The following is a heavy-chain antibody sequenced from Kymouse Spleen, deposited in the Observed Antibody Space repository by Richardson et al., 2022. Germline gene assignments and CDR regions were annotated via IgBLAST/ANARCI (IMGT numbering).Heavy chain of an antibody. J-gene: IGHJ4*02. V-gene: IGHV3-33*01. CDR3: ARRGTGTTSFDY. D-gene: IGHD1-7*01. CDR1: GFTFSSYG. CDR2: IWYDGSNK. Sequence: QVQLVESGGGVVQPGRSLRLSCAASGFTFSSYGMHWVRQAPGKGLEWVAVIWYDGSNKYYADSVKGRFTISRDNSKNTLYLQMNSLRAEDTAVYYCARRGTGTTSFDYWGQGTLVTVSS.